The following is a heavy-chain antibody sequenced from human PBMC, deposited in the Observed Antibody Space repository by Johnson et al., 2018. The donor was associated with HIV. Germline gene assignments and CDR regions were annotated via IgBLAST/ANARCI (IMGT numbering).Heavy chain of an antibody. CDR3: AKVDCGGDTCAGYDPFDL. V-gene: IGHV3-74*03. Sequence: VQLVQSGGGLVQPGGSLRLSGAASDFAFRTYWMVWFRQAPGKRPVWVARIHTDGSRPTYADFVSGRFPISRDNAKYTVDLQMNSLRVEDTAVYYCAKVDCGGDTCAGYDPFDLWGQGTLVTVSS. CDR1: DFAFRTYW. CDR2: IHTDGSRP. J-gene: IGHJ3*01. D-gene: IGHD2-21*01.